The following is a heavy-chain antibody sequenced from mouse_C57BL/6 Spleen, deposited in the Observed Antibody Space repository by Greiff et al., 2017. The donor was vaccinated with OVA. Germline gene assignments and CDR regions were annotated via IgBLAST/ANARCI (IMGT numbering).Heavy chain of an antibody. CDR3: ARERPRYCDV. Sequence: EVLLVESEGGLVQPGSSMQLSCTASGFTFRDYYMAWVRQVPDKGLEWVANINYDGSSTYYLDSLKSRFIISRDNAKNILYLQMSSLKSEDTATYYCARERPRYCDVWGTGTTVTVSS. V-gene: IGHV5-16*01. CDR1: GFTFRDYY. J-gene: IGHJ1*03. CDR2: INYDGSST.